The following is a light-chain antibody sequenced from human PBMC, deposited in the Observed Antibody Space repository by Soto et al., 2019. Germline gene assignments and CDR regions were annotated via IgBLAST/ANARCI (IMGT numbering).Light chain of an antibody. Sequence: DIQMTQSPSSLSASVGDRVTITCRASQGINYYLAWYQQRPGKAPKLLIYKASTKATAIPDRISGGGSGTDFTLTITGLEPEDLAVYYCQQYGSSPPFTFGQGTRLEI. J-gene: IGKJ5*01. CDR3: QQYGSSPPFT. V-gene: IGKV1-NL1*01. CDR2: KAS. CDR1: QGINYY.